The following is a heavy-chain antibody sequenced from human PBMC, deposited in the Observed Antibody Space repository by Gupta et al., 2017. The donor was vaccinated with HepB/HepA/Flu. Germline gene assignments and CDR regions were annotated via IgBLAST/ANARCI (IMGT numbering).Heavy chain of an antibody. CDR2: INPDGSST. V-gene: IGHV3-74*03. J-gene: IGHJ4*02. CDR1: GFTFSGSY. D-gene: IGHD4-17*01. CDR3: ATVTTGC. Sequence: EMQLVESGGGLVQPGGSLRLSCAASGFTFSGSYLQWVRQAPGKGLVWVSRINPDGSSTTYADSVKGRFTISRDNAKNTLYLQMNSLGADDTAVYYCATVTTGCWGQGTLVTVSS.